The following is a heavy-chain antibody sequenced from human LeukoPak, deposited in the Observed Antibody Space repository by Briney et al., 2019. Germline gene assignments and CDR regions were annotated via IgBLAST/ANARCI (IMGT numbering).Heavy chain of an antibody. D-gene: IGHD4-17*01. CDR3: ARSDPDYGDFLSFDY. CDR1: GGTFSSYA. Sequence: ASVKVSCKASGGTFSSYAISWVRQAPGQGLEWMGRIIPILGIANYAQKFQGRVTITADKSTSTAYMELSSLRSEDTAVYYCARSDPDYGDFLSFDYWGQGTLVTVSS. V-gene: IGHV1-69*04. J-gene: IGHJ4*02. CDR2: IIPILGIA.